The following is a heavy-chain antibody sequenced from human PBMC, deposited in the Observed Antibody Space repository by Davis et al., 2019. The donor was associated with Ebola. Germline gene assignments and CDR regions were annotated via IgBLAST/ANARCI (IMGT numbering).Heavy chain of an antibody. CDR2: IYYIGST. V-gene: IGHV4-61*08. CDR3: ARVLLTRTYYFDY. D-gene: IGHD1-1*01. Sequence: PSETLSLTCTVSGGSISSGGYYWSWIRQHPGKGLEWIGYIYYIGSTNYNPSLKSRLTISVDTSKNQFSLKLNSVTAADTAVYYCARVLLTRTYYFDYWGQGTLVTVSS. J-gene: IGHJ4*02. CDR1: GGSISSGGYY.